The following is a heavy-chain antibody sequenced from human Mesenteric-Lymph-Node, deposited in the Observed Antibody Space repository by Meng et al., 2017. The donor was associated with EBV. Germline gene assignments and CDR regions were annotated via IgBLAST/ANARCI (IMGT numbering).Heavy chain of an antibody. D-gene: IGHD3-16*01. CDR3: ASGGVRDPSPPY. Sequence: VQRAVSGPGLVNPSGTLSLPCAFSVDSISNSNWWSWVRQTPGKGLEWIGEIYYTGSTNYNPSLKSRVSMSVDKSKNEFSLEVNSVTAADTAVYYCASGGVRDPSPPYWGQGALVTVSS. J-gene: IGHJ1*01. V-gene: IGHV4-4*02. CDR2: IYYTGST. CDR1: VDSISNSNW.